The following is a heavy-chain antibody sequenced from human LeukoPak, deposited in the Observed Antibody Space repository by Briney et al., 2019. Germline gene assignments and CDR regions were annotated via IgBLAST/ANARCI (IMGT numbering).Heavy chain of an antibody. CDR1: GGSTGSDY. J-gene: IGHJ4*02. CDR2: VYYSGVT. V-gene: IGHV4-59*12. D-gene: IGHD5-24*01. CDR3: ARSTSREAIDY. Sequence: SETLSLTCSVSGGSTGSDYWSWIRQPPGKGLEWIAYVYYSGVTSYNPSLKSRVAISIDTSKNQFSLNLTSVTAADTAVYYCARSTSREAIDYWGQGTLVTVSS.